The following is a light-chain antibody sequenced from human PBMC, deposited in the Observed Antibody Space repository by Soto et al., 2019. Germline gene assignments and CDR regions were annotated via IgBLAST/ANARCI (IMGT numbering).Light chain of an antibody. Sequence: DIQITQSPSAMPGSVGYRVTITFPASQGISNYLAWFQQKPGKVPKRLIYAASSLQSGVPSRFSGSGSGTEFTLTISSLQPEDFATYYCIQHNSYPRTFGTGTKVDIK. CDR2: AAS. CDR1: QGISNY. J-gene: IGKJ3*01. V-gene: IGKV1-17*03. CDR3: IQHNSYPRT.